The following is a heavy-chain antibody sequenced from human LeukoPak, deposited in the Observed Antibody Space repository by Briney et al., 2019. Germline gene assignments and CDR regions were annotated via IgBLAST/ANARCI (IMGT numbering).Heavy chain of an antibody. CDR3: AKAYYDFWSGYYAYYYYYGMDV. V-gene: IGHV3-33*06. CDR2: IWYDGSNK. Sequence: GRSLRLSCAASGFTFSSYGMHWVRQAPGKGLEWVAVIWYDGSNKYYADSVKGRFTISRDNSKNTLYLQMNSLRAEDTAVYYCAKAYYDFWSGYYAYYYYYGMDVWGQGTTVTVSS. CDR1: GFTFSSYG. D-gene: IGHD3-3*01. J-gene: IGHJ6*02.